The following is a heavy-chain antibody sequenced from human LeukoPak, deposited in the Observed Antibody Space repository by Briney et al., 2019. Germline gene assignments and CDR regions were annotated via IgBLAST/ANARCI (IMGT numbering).Heavy chain of an antibody. Sequence: SETLSLTCTVSGGSIGSGSYYWSWIRQPAGKGLEWIGGIYTKGSTDYNPSLKSRVTISIDTSKNQFSLKLSSVTAADTAVYYCARDLYCTSTSCFNYWGQGTLVTVSS. CDR3: ARDLYCTSTSCFNY. CDR2: IYTKGST. J-gene: IGHJ4*02. CDR1: GGSIGSGSYY. V-gene: IGHV4-61*02. D-gene: IGHD2-2*01.